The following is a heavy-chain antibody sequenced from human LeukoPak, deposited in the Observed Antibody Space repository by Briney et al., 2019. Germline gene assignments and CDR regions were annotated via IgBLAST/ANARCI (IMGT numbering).Heavy chain of an antibody. J-gene: IGHJ6*02. CDR1: GGSISSYY. V-gene: IGHV4-59*01. D-gene: IGHD6-13*01. CDR2: IYYSGST. Sequence: SETLSLTCTVSGGSISSYYWSWIRQPPGKGLEWLGYIYYSGSTDYNPSLKSRITISVDTSKNQFSLKLSSVTAADTAVYYCVRGSSSDYYAMDVWGQGTTVTVSS. CDR3: VRGSSSDYYAMDV.